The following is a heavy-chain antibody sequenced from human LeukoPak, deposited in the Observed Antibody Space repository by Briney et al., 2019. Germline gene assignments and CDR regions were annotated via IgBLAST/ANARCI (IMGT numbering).Heavy chain of an antibody. CDR2: IKQDGSEK. CDR1: GFTFSSYW. J-gene: IGHJ4*02. Sequence: GGSLRLSCAASGFTFSSYWMSWVRQAPGKGLEWVANIKQDGSEKYYVDSVKGRFTISRDNAKNSLYLQMNSLRAEDTAVYYCARDPGTMVRGVIIDSPTDYWGQGTLVTVSS. D-gene: IGHD3-10*01. CDR3: ARDPGTMVRGVIIDSPTDY. V-gene: IGHV3-7*01.